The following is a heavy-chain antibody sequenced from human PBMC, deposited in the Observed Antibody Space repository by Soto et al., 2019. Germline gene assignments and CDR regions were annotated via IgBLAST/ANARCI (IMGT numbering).Heavy chain of an antibody. CDR1: GFTFSDFA. CDR3: AAPRDEYGSGVSWFTYGMDI. D-gene: IGHD3-10*01. V-gene: IGHV3-23*01. CDR2: LDGAGGST. J-gene: IGHJ6*02. Sequence: GGSLRLSCLAPGFTFSDFAMTWVRHVPGRGLEWVASLDGAGGSTYYAESVRGRFSISRDNSQNTLFLQMKRLTVDDTAIYYCAAPRDEYGSGVSWFTYGMDIWGQGTTVTVSS.